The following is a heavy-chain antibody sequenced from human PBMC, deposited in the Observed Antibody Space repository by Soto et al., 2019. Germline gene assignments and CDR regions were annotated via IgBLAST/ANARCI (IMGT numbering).Heavy chain of an antibody. CDR2: INHSGST. CDR1: GGSFSGYY. CDR3: ARCLYYDILTGYNLYSPSWFDP. V-gene: IGHV4-34*01. J-gene: IGHJ5*02. Sequence: LSLTCAVYGGSFSGYYWSWIRQPPGKGLEWIGEINHSGSTNYNPSLKSRVTISVDTSKNQFSLKLSSVTAADTAVYYCARCLYYDILTGYNLYSPSWFDPWGQGTLVTVSS. D-gene: IGHD3-9*01.